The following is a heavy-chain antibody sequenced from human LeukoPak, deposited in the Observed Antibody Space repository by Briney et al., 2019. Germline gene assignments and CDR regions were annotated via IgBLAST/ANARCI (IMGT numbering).Heavy chain of an antibody. D-gene: IGHD2-2*01. Sequence: SETLSLTCTVSGGSISSSSYYWGWIRQPPGKGLEWIGSIYYSGSTYYNPSLKSRVTISVDTSKNQFSLKLSSVTAADTAVYYCASLFRSTSCYHYWGQGTLVTVSS. CDR3: ASLFRSTSCYHY. CDR2: IYYSGST. J-gene: IGHJ4*02. CDR1: GGSISSSSYY. V-gene: IGHV4-39*01.